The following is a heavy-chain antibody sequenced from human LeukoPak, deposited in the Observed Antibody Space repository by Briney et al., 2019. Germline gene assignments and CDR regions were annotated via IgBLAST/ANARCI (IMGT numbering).Heavy chain of an antibody. J-gene: IGHJ6*03. V-gene: IGHV4-4*09. D-gene: IGHD6-19*01. CDR3: ARSDSSGWPYYYYYYMDV. CDR2: IYTSGST. Sequence: SETLSLTCTVSGGSISSYYWSWIRQPPGKGLEWIGYIYTSGSTNYNPSLNSRVTISVDTSKNQFSLKLSSVTAADTAVYDCARSDSSGWPYYYYYYMDVWGKGTTVTVSS. CDR1: GGSISSYY.